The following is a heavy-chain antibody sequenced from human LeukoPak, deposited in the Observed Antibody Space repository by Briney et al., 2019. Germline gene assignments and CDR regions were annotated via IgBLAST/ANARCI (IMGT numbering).Heavy chain of an antibody. J-gene: IGHJ4*02. CDR2: ISSSSSTI. CDR3: ARDRSSGYYGTSDY. Sequence: PGGSLRLSCAASGFTFSSYSMNWVRQAPGKGLEWVPYISSSSSTIYYADSVKGRFTISRDNAKNSLYLQMNSLRAEDTAVYYCARDRSSGYYGTSDYWGQGTLVTVSS. V-gene: IGHV3-48*01. CDR1: GFTFSSYS. D-gene: IGHD3-22*01.